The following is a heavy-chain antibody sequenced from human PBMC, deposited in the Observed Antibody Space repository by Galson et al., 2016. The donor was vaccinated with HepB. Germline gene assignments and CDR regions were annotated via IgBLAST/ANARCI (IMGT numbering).Heavy chain of an antibody. CDR1: GFTFSTYG. D-gene: IGHD4-23*01. V-gene: IGHV3-33*01. CDR3: ARDRLASGNHLDY. J-gene: IGHJ4*02. Sequence: SLRVSCAASGFTFSTYGMHWVRQAPGKGLEWVAVIWHDGSNKYYADSVKGRFTISRDSSTLYLQMNSLRAEDTAVYYCARDRLASGNHLDYWGQGTLVTVSS. CDR2: IWHDGSNK.